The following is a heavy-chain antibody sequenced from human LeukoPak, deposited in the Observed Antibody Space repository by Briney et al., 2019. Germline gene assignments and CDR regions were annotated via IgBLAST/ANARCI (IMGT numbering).Heavy chain of an antibody. CDR2: IDPSDSYT. V-gene: IGHV5-10-1*01. CDR3: ATGGAVPAASELDY. CDR1: GYSFTRYW. D-gene: IGHD2-2*01. Sequence: GESLKISCKGSGYSFTRYWISWVGQMPGKGLEWMGRIDPSDSYTNYSPSFQGHVTISADKSISTAYLQWSSLKASDTAMYYCATGGAVPAASELDYWGQGTLVTVSS. J-gene: IGHJ4*02.